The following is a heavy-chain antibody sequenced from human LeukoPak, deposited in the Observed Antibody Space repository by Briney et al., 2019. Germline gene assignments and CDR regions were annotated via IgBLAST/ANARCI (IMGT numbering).Heavy chain of an antibody. Sequence: ASVKVSCKASGGTFSSYAISWVRQAPGQGLEWMGWINFSGGTQYAEKFRGRVTITRDTSMATAYLELTSLTSDDTAVYYCARDLRLFDYWGQGTLVTVSS. CDR3: ARDLRLFDY. J-gene: IGHJ4*02. D-gene: IGHD3-3*01. CDR1: GGTFSSYA. V-gene: IGHV1-2*02. CDR2: INFSGGT.